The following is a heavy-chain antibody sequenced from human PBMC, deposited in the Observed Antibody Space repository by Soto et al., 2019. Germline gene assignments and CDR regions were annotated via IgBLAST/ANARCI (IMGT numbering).Heavy chain of an antibody. Sequence: GGSLRLSCAASGFIFSSYWMHWVRQVPGKGPVWVARINSDGRNTKYTDSVKGRFTISRDNAKNTLYLQMNSLRAEDTAVYYCAKDTPYGDYVFDYWGQGTLVTVSS. CDR2: INSDGRNT. CDR1: GFIFSSYW. CDR3: AKDTPYGDYVFDY. J-gene: IGHJ4*02. D-gene: IGHD4-17*01. V-gene: IGHV3-74*03.